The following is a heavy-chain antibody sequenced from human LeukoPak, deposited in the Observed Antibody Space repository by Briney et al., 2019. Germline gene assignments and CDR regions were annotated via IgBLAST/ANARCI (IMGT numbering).Heavy chain of an antibody. CDR3: ARLPRGVVDPGAFSFSDY. V-gene: IGHV4-61*02. CDR1: GGSISSGSYY. Sequence: PSETLSLTCTVSGGSISSGSYYWSWIRQPAGKGLEWIGRLYSSGSTNYSPSLKSRVTISVDRTKNQFCLKLRSVTTADTAVYYCARLPRGVVDPGAFSFSDYWGQGTLVTVSS. CDR2: LYSSGST. J-gene: IGHJ4*02. D-gene: IGHD2-15*01.